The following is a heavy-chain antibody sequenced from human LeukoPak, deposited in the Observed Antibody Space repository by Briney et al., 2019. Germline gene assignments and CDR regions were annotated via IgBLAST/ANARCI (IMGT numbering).Heavy chain of an antibody. V-gene: IGHV1-18*01. Sequence: GASVKVSCRASGYTFTKYGISWVRQAPGQGLEWMGWIGAYNGQTDYSQRLQGRVTMTIDTSTSTAYMELRRLTSDDTAMYYCVRDIGVSQFDSWGQGTLVTVSS. J-gene: IGHJ4*02. CDR1: GYTFTKYG. CDR2: IGAYNGQT. D-gene: IGHD3-10*01. CDR3: VRDIGVSQFDS.